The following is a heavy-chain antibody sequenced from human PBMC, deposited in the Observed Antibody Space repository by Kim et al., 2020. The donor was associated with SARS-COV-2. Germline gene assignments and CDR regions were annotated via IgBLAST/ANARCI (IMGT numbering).Heavy chain of an antibody. CDR1: GYTFTSYY. Sequence: ASVKVSCKASGYTFTSYYMHWVRQAPGQGLEWMGIINPSGGSTSYAQKFQGRVTMTRDTSTSTVYMELSSLRSEDTAVYYCARDSPLGYCSSTSCNDGGYYYYYGMDVWGQGTTVTVSS. J-gene: IGHJ6*02. CDR3: ARDSPLGYCSSTSCNDGGYYYYYGMDV. V-gene: IGHV1-46*01. CDR2: INPSGGST. D-gene: IGHD2-2*01.